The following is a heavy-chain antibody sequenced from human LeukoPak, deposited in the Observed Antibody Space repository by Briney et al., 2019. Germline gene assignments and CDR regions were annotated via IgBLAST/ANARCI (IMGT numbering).Heavy chain of an antibody. Sequence: ASVKVSCKASGYTFTIYDINWVRQATGQRLEWMGRMNPNTGNTGYAQKFQGRVTITRDTSISTAYMELSSLRSEDTAVYYCARGRWAARPKYYYYMDVWGKGTTVTVSS. V-gene: IGHV1-8*03. J-gene: IGHJ6*03. CDR1: GYTFTIYD. CDR2: MNPNTGNT. D-gene: IGHD6-6*01. CDR3: ARGRWAARPKYYYYMDV.